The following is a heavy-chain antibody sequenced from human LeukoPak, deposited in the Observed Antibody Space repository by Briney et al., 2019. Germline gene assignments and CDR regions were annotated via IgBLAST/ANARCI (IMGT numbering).Heavy chain of an antibody. CDR2: IDYSGST. CDR3: ARRWYHAYCDY. D-gene: IGHD2-15*01. Sequence: SETLSLTCTLSGGSVSSGSYYWSWVRQPPGKGVEWIGCIDYSGSTYYNPSLKSRVTVSADTSKNQFSLKLTSVTAAGTAVYYCARRWYHAYCDYWGQGSLVTVSS. J-gene: IGHJ4*02. V-gene: IGHV4-61*01. CDR1: GGSVSSGSYY.